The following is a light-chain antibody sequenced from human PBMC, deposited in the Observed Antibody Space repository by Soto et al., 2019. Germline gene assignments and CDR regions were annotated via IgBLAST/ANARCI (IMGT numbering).Light chain of an antibody. CDR3: CSYAGSYTLV. V-gene: IGLV2-11*01. CDR1: SSDVGGYHY. Sequence: HSALTQPRSVSGSPGQSVTLSCTGTSSDVGGYHYVSWYQHHRGKAPKIIIYDVNKRPSGVPDRFSGSKSGNTASLTISGLQTEDEADYYCCSYAGSYTLVFGGGTKVTVL. J-gene: IGLJ2*01. CDR2: DVN.